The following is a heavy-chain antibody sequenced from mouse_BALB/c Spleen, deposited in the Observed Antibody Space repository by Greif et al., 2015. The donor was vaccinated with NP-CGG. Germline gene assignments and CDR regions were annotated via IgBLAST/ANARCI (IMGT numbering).Heavy chain of an antibody. D-gene: IGHD1-1*01. CDR1: GFNIKDTY. V-gene: IGHV14-3*02. Sequence: VQLQQSGAELVKPGASVKLSCTASGFNIKDTYMHWVKQRPEQGLEWIGRIDPANGNTKYDPKFQGKATITADTSSNTAYLQLCSLTSEDTAVYYCARYYYDGYFLDYWGQATALTVSS. J-gene: IGHJ2*01. CDR2: IDPANGNT. CDR3: ARYYYDGYFLDY.